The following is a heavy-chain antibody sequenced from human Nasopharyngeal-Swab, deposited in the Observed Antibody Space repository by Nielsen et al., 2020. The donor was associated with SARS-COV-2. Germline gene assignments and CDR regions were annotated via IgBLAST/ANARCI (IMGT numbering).Heavy chain of an antibody. CDR3: TTDGTAYYYGMDV. V-gene: IGHV3-15*01. Sequence: WIRQPPGKGLEWVGRIKSETDGGTTDYAAPVKGRFTISRDDSKNTLYLQMNSLKTEDTAVYYCTTDGTAYYYGMDVWGQGTTVTVSS. CDR2: IKSETDGGTT. D-gene: IGHD2-8*02. J-gene: IGHJ6*02.